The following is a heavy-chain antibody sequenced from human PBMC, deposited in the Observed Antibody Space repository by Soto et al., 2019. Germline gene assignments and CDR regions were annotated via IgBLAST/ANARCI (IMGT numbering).Heavy chain of an antibody. CDR2: ISGSGRTT. CDR3: AKFRGPSYSYYYMDV. D-gene: IGHD3-16*01. V-gene: IGHV3-23*01. CDR1: GFTFGTYA. Sequence: EVQLLESGGGLVQPGGSLRLSCAASGFTFGTYAMKWLRQAPWRGLECVSFISGSGRTTYYAESVKGRFTVSRDNSKSTMYLQMNSLRAEDTALYYCAKFRGPSYSYYYMDVWGKGTTVTVSS. J-gene: IGHJ6*03.